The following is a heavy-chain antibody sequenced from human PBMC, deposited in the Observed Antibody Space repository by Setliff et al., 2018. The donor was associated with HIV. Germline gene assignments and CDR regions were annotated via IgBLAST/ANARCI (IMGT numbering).Heavy chain of an antibody. CDR1: GFTFNTYA. J-gene: IGHJ4*01. V-gene: IGHV3-23*01. CDR3: AKDGISGGAYPPYYFDY. Sequence: PGGSLRLSCAASGFTFNTYAMSWVRQAPGEGLEWVSVISGSGGSTFYADSVKGRFTISRDNSKNTLYLQMNGLRVEDTAVYYCAKDGISGGAYPPYYFDYWGHGTLVTVSS. CDR2: ISGSGGST. D-gene: IGHD2-15*01.